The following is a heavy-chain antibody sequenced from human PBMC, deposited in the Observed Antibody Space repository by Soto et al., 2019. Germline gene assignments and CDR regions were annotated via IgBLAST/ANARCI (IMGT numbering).Heavy chain of an antibody. V-gene: IGHV6-1*01. CDR3: AKGDNLGPKTGYAFDP. CDR1: GDSVSSNTAP. D-gene: IGHD5-12*01. J-gene: IGHJ5*02. Sequence: SQTLSLTCVISGDSVSSNTAPWNWIRQSPSRGLEWLGRTYFRSKWYNDYAVSVKSRIIINPDTSNNQSSLQLNSVTPEDTAVYFCAKGDNLGPKTGYAFDPWGQGIMVTVS. CDR2: TYFRSKWYN.